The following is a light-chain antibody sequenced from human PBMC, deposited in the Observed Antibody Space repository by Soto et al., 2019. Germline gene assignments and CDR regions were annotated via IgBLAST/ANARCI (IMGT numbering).Light chain of an antibody. Sequence: EMVMTQSPATLSVSPGERATLSCRASQSVGTNLVWYQQKPGQAPRLLIYGASTRATGIPARFSGSGSGTEFTLTISSLQSEDFAVYCCQQHDQGWTFGQGTKVEIK. V-gene: IGKV3-15*01. CDR1: QSVGTN. J-gene: IGKJ1*01. CDR3: QQHDQGWT. CDR2: GAS.